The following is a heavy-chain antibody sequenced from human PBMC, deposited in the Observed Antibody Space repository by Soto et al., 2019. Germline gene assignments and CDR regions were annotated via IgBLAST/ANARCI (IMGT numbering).Heavy chain of an antibody. J-gene: IGHJ4*02. Sequence: QVQLVQSGAEVKKPGASVKVSCKASGYTFNKYSISWVRQAPGQGLEWMGWISAYNGDTNYAQQLQGRVTLTTDTSTSTAYMELRNLRSDDTAMYYCAREHAGSGWFRFDHWGQGTLVTVSS. D-gene: IGHD6-19*01. CDR2: ISAYNGDT. CDR3: AREHAGSGWFRFDH. V-gene: IGHV1-18*01. CDR1: GYTFNKYS.